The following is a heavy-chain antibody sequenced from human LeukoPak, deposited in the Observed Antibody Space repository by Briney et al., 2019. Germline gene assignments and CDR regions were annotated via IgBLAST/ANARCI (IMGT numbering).Heavy chain of an antibody. Sequence: SETLSLTCTVSGGSISSSSYYWGWIRQPPGKGLEWIGSIYYSGSTYYNPSLKSRVTISVDASKNQFSLKLSSVTAADTAVYYCTRSGYYPRFDPWGQGTLVTVSS. J-gene: IGHJ5*02. CDR3: TRSGYYPRFDP. CDR1: GGSISSSSYY. D-gene: IGHD3-22*01. V-gene: IGHV4-39*07. CDR2: IYYSGST.